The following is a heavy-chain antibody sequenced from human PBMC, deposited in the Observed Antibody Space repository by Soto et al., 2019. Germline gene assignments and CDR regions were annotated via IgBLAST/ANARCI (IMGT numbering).Heavy chain of an antibody. Sequence: GASVKVSCKVSGYTLTELSMHWVRQAPGKGLEWMGGFDPEDGETIYAQKFQGRVTMTEDTSTDTAYMELSSLRSEDTAVYYCATVYSYGLNYYYGMDVWGQGTTVTVSS. CDR1: GYTLTELS. V-gene: IGHV1-24*01. D-gene: IGHD5-18*01. J-gene: IGHJ6*02. CDR3: ATVYSYGLNYYYGMDV. CDR2: FDPEDGET.